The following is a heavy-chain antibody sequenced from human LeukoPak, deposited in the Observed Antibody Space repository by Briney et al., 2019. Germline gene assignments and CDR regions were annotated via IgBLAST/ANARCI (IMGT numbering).Heavy chain of an antibody. V-gene: IGHV3-30*19. CDR3: ARARPSMWIDY. Sequence: PGGSLRLSCAASGFTFNRRGMHWVRQAPGKGLEWVAVISYDGSDKFYADSVKGRFTIPRDSSKNTLYLQMNSLRPEDTAVYYCARARPSMWIDYWGQGTLVTVSS. D-gene: IGHD5-12*01. CDR2: ISYDGSDK. CDR1: GFTFNRRG. J-gene: IGHJ4*02.